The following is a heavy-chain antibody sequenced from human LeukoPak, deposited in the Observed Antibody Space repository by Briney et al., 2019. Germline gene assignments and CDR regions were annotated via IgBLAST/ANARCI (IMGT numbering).Heavy chain of an antibody. Sequence: GGSLRLSCATSGYTFSNYWMTWVSQAPGKGLEWVANINRDGSDEYYMASVQGRFTISRDNAKNSLSLQMNSLRGEDTAVYFCARAIEGAYDLWGQGTLVTVSS. D-gene: IGHD5-12*01. J-gene: IGHJ4*02. CDR1: GYTFSNYW. CDR2: INRDGSDE. CDR3: ARAIEGAYDL. V-gene: IGHV3-7*04.